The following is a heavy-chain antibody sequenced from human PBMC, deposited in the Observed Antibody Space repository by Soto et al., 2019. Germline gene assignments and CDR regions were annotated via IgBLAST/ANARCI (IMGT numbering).Heavy chain of an antibody. D-gene: IGHD2-2*01. CDR3: ARKNVVVPAAMDNWFDP. CDR1: GGSISSGGYY. V-gene: IGHV4-31*03. J-gene: IGHJ5*02. Sequence: PSETLSLTCTVSGGSISSGGYYWSWIRQHPGKGLEWIGYIYYSGSTYYNPSLKSRVTISVDTSKNQFSLKLSSVTAADTAVYYCARKNVVVPAAMDNWFDPWGQGTLVTVSS. CDR2: IYYSGST.